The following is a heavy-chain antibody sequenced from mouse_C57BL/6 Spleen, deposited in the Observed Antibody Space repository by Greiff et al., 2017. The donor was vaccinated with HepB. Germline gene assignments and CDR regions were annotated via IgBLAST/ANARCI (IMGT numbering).Heavy chain of an antibody. J-gene: IGHJ4*01. V-gene: IGHV1-64*01. D-gene: IGHD2-2*01. CDR3: ARWRISMVTDAMDY. CDR1: GYTFTSYW. Sequence: QVQLQQPGAELVKPGASVKLSCKASGYTFTSYWMHWVKQRPGQGLEWIGMIHPNSGSTNYNEKFKSKATLTVDKSSSTAYMQLSSLTSEDSAVYYCARWRISMVTDAMDYWGQGTSVTVSS. CDR2: IHPNSGST.